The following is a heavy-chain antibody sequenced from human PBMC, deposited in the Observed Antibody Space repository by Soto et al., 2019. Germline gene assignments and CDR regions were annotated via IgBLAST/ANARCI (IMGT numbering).Heavy chain of an antibody. V-gene: IGHV5-51*01. D-gene: IGHD2-21*02. CDR2: MYPGDSDT. J-gene: IGHJ4*02. CDR3: TTFPIEVVTASRLFDY. CDR1: GYDFNTNW. Sequence: GESLKISCRGSGYDFNTNWFGWVRQLPGRGLEWVGIMYPGDSDTRYNPSLQGHVTLSADVTVSTAFLQWRSLKTSDTGIYYCTTFPIEVVTASRLFDYWGQGTLVTVSS.